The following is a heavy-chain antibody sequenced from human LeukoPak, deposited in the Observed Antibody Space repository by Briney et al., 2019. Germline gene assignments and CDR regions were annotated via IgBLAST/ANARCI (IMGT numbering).Heavy chain of an antibody. Sequence: SETLSLTCAVYGGSFSGYYWGWIRQPPGKGLEWIGEINHSGSTNYNPSLKSRVTISVDTSKNQFSLKLSSVTAADTAVYYCARDRVTGTYSYYYSMDVWGKGTTVTVSS. CDR2: INHSGST. J-gene: IGHJ6*03. CDR3: ARDRVTGTYSYYYSMDV. CDR1: GGSFSGYY. V-gene: IGHV4-34*01. D-gene: IGHD1-7*01.